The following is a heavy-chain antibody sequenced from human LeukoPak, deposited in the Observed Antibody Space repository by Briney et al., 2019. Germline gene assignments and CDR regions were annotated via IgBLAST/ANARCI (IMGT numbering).Heavy chain of an antibody. J-gene: IGHJ4*02. Sequence: SSETLSLTCTVSGASISSSTYHWGWIRQPPGKGLEWIGSTFFRGSTYYNPSLKSRVTISVDTSKNQFSLRLSSVTAADTAVYYCARHGIGVLLKDYYFDYWGQGTRVTVSS. V-gene: IGHV4-39*01. D-gene: IGHD3-16*01. CDR2: TFFRGST. CDR1: GASISSSTYH. CDR3: ARHGIGVLLKDYYFDY.